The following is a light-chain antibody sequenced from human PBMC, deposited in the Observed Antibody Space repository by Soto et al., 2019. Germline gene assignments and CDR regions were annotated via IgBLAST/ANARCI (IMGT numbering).Light chain of an antibody. Sequence: QAVLTQPPSVSAAPGQRITISCSGSGSNIGGFSVSWYQQLPGTAPKLLIYDNDKRPSGIPDRFSGSKSGTSATLAITTLQTGDEAHYFCGAWDNTQSWVFGPGTKVTVL. CDR3: GAWDNTQSWV. CDR1: GSNIGGFS. J-gene: IGLJ1*01. CDR2: DND. V-gene: IGLV1-51*01.